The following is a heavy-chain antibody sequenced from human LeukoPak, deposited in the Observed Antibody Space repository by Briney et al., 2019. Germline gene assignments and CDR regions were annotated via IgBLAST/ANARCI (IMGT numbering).Heavy chain of an antibody. D-gene: IGHD6-13*01. CDR2: IYHSGST. V-gene: IGHV4-38-2*01. CDR1: GYSISSGYY. Sequence: PSETLSLTCAVSGYSISSGYYWGWIRQPPGEGLEWIGSIYHSGSTYYNPSLKSRVTISVDTSKNQFSLKLSSVTAADTAVYYCARVMAAAADYWGQGTLVTVSS. CDR3: ARVMAAAADY. J-gene: IGHJ4*02.